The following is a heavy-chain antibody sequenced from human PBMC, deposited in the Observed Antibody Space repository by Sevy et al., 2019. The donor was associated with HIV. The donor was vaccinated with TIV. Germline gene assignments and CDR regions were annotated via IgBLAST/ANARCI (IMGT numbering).Heavy chain of an antibody. J-gene: IGHJ4*02. V-gene: IGHV3-30*18. D-gene: IGHD6-13*01. CDR3: AKDLGVGSSSWPTDY. CDR1: GFTFSNYG. Sequence: GGSLRLSCAASGFTFSNYGMHWVRQAPGKGLEWVAVISYDGSYKYYTDSVKGRFTISRDNSKNTLYLQMNSLTAEDTAVYYCAKDLGVGSSSWPTDYWGQGTLVTVSS. CDR2: ISYDGSYK.